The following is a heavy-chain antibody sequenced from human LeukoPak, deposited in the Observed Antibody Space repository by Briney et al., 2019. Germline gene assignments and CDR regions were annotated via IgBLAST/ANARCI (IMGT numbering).Heavy chain of an antibody. J-gene: IGHJ4*02. Sequence: TGGSLRLSCAASGFTFDNYAMHWVRQAPGKGLEWVSGISWNSGSIGYADSVKGRFTISRDNAKNSLYLQMNSLRAEDTALYYCAKGYCIITSCCEDYWGQGTLVTVSS. CDR1: GFTFDNYA. CDR3: AKGYCIITSCCEDY. CDR2: ISWNSGSI. D-gene: IGHD2-2*01. V-gene: IGHV3-9*01.